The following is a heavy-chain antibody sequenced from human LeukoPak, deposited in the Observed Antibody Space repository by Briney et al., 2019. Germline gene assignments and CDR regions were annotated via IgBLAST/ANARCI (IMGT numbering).Heavy chain of an antibody. CDR2: INHSGST. V-gene: IGHV4-34*01. Sequence: PSETLSLTCAVYGGSFSGYYWSWIRQPPGKGLEWIGEINHSGSTNSNPSLKSRVTISVDTSKNQFSLKLSSVTAADTAVYYCARDPAVAGDYWGQGTLVTVSS. CDR3: ARDPAVAGDY. J-gene: IGHJ4*02. D-gene: IGHD6-19*01. CDR1: GGSFSGYY.